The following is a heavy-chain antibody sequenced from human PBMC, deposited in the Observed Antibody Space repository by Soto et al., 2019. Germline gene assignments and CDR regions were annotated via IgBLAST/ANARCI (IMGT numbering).Heavy chain of an antibody. CDR1: GYTFTSYA. D-gene: IGHD5-12*01. V-gene: IGHV1-3*01. J-gene: IGHJ3*02. CDR2: INAGNGNT. Sequence: ASVKVSCKASGYTFTSYAMHWVRQAPEQRLEWMGWINAGNGNTKYSQKFQGRVTISRDTSASTAYMELSSLRSEDTAVYYCARDEDGYNYGAFDIWGQGTMVTVSS. CDR3: ARDEDGYNYGAFDI.